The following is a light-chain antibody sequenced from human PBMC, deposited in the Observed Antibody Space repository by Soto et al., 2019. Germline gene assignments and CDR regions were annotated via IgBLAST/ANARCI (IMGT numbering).Light chain of an antibody. V-gene: IGKV3-20*01. CDR1: QSVSSSY. CDR3: QHYGSSPLI. J-gene: IGKJ3*01. CDR2: SAS. Sequence: EIGWTQSPGTLSLSPWDRATLSCRASQSVSSSYLAWYQQKPGQAPRLRIYSASSRATGIPDRFSGSGSGTDFTLINRRLEPEDCAVYYCQHYGSSPLIFRPGTKVDIK.